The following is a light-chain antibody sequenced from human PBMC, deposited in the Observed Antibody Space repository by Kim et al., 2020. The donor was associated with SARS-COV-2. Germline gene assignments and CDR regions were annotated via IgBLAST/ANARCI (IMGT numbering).Light chain of an antibody. CDR2: GAS. CDR3: QQFAGSPYS. J-gene: IGKJ2*03. Sequence: LSPGERATPSCRASQSVTSTYLAWYQQNPGQAPRVLIYGASTRATGIPDRFSGSGSGTDFTLTITRLEPEDFAVYYCQQFAGSPYSFGQGTKLEI. CDR1: QSVTSTY. V-gene: IGKV3-20*01.